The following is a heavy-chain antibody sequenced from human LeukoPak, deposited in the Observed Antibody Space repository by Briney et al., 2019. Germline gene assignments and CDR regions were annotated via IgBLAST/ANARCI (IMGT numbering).Heavy chain of an antibody. D-gene: IGHD6-19*01. CDR2: IYYSGST. CDR1: GGSISSGGYY. J-gene: IGHJ3*02. V-gene: IGHV4-31*03. CDR3: ARDPGQWHYAFDI. Sequence: SQTLSLTCTVSGGSISSGGYYWSWIRQHPGKGLEWIGYIYYSGSTYYNPSLKSRVTISVDTSKNQFSLKLSSVTAADTAVYYCARDPGQWHYAFDIWGQGTMVTVSS.